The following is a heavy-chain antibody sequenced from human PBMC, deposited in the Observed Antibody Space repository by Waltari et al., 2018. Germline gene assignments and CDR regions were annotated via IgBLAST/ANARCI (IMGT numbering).Heavy chain of an antibody. J-gene: IGHJ6*03. CDR1: GGSFSGYY. V-gene: IGHV4-34*01. D-gene: IGHD3-3*01. CDR2: IKHSGST. Sequence: QVQLQQWGAGLLKPSETLSLTCAVYGGSFSGYYWRWIRQPPGKGLEWIGEIKHSGSTNYHPALMSRVTISVDTYKNQFSLKLSSVTAADTAVYYCARGRPITIFGVVSSYYYYYMDVWGKGTTVTVSS. CDR3: ARGRPITIFGVVSSYYYYYMDV.